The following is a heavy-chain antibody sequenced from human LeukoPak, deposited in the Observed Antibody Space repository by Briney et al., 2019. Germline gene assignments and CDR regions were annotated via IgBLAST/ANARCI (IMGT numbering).Heavy chain of an antibody. CDR1: GFTFNNYN. V-gene: IGHV3-21*01. CDR3: ARGGYSSTLYGRYQH. CDR2: ITSSGTYI. J-gene: IGHJ1*01. Sequence: PGGSLRLSCAASGFTFNNYNMNWVRQAPGKALEWVSSITSSGTYIFYADSVKGRFTISRDNAKNSLYLQMNSLRAEDTAVYYCARGGYSSTLYGRYQHWGQGTLVTVSP. D-gene: IGHD6-13*01.